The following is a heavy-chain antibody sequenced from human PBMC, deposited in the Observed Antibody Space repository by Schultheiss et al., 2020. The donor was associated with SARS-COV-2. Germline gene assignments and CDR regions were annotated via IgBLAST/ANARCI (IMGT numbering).Heavy chain of an antibody. Sequence: SETLSLTCTVSGGSISSYYWSWIRQPAGKGLEWIGRIYTSGSTNYNPSLKGRVTVSVDESKNQFSLTLRSVTADDTAVYFCARRVQESGYNPDENWLDSWGRGLLVTVSS. J-gene: IGHJ5*01. V-gene: IGHV4-4*07. CDR1: GGSISSYY. CDR2: IYTSGST. CDR3: ARRVQESGYNPDENWLDS. D-gene: IGHD1-1*01.